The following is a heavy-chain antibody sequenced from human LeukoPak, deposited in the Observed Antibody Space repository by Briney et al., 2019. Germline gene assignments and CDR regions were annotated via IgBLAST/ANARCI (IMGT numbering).Heavy chain of an antibody. CDR3: ARFSSGFDP. D-gene: IGHD6-19*01. V-gene: IGHV3-7*03. J-gene: IGHJ5*02. CDR2: IKEDGGEK. Sequence: GGSLRLSCAASGFTFSSYWMSWVRQAPGKGLEWVAHIKEDGGEKHYVDPVKGRFTISRDNAKNSLYLQMNSLRAEDTAVYYCARFSSGFDPWGQGTLVTVSS. CDR1: GFTFSSYW.